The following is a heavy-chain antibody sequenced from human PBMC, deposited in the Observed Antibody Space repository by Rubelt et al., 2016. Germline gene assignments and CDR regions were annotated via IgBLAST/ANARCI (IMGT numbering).Heavy chain of an antibody. CDR2: TYYRSKWLH. CDR3: ARDPSGATFDS. D-gene: IGHD1-26*01. Sequence: QVQLQQSGPGLVKPSQTLSLTCAISGDSVSSNSAAWNWLRQSPSRGLEWLGRTYYRSKWLHGYAVSVKGRITVHADTSKNQFSLQLKAVSPDDTAVYDCARDPSGATFDSWGQGSLVTVSS. J-gene: IGHJ4*02. V-gene: IGHV6-1*01. CDR1: GDSVSSNSAA.